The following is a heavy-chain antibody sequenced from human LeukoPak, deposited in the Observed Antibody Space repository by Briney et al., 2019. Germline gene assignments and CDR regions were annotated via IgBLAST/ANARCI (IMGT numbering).Heavy chain of an antibody. Sequence: SGGSLRLSCVASGFTCSSYAMSWVRQAPGKGLEWVSVISGGGDSTYYADSVKGRFTISRDNSKNTLYLQMNSLRGEDTAVYFCAKDVSPNWFDPRGQGILVTVSS. V-gene: IGHV3-23*01. CDR1: GFTCSSYA. CDR2: ISGGGDST. CDR3: AKDVSPNWFDP. J-gene: IGHJ5*02.